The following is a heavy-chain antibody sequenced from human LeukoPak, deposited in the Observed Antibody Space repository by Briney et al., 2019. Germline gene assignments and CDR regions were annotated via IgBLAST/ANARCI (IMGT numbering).Heavy chain of an antibody. J-gene: IGHJ4*02. CDR3: ARATHYGDYHLEGFDY. Sequence: ASVKVSCKASGYTFTRYVMHWVRQAPGQRLEWMGWINAGDGNTKNSQKFQGRVTITRDTSANTVYMELSSLRSEDTAVYYCARATHYGDYHLEGFDYWGQGTLITVSS. D-gene: IGHD4-17*01. CDR1: GYTFTRYV. CDR2: INAGDGNT. V-gene: IGHV1-3*01.